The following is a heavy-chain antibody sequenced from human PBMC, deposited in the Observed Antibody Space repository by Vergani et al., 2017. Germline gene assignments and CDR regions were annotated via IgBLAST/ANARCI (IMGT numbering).Heavy chain of an antibody. CDR1: GDSIISRSYY. CDR2: IYNIGNG. CDR3: ASGKYYSDSTSHFRGRYFDV. J-gene: IGHJ2*01. D-gene: IGHD3-16*01. V-gene: IGHV4-39*01. Sequence: QMQLQESGPGLVKASETLSLTCTVSGDSIISRSYYWGWIRQPPGKGLEWIGSIYNIGNGESRSSLKSRVTISADTSKNQFSLRLTSVTASDTAVYYCASGKYYSDSTSHFRGRYFDVWGRGTLVTVPS.